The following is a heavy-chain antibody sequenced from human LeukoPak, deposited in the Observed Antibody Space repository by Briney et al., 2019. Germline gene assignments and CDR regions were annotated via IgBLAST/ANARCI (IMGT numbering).Heavy chain of an antibody. D-gene: IGHD3-16*01. Sequence: GGSLRLSCAASGFTFSGYSVNWVRQAPGKGLEWVSSISSSSSYIYYTDSVKGRFTISRDNAKNTLYLQMNSLRAEDTAVYYCAREPPGGGFDYWGQGTLVTVSS. CDR2: ISSSSSYI. V-gene: IGHV3-21*01. J-gene: IGHJ4*02. CDR3: AREPPGGGFDY. CDR1: GFTFSGYS.